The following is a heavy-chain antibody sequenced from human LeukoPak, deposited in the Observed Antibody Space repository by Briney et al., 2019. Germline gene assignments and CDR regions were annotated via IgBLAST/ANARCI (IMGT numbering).Heavy chain of an antibody. CDR3: AKGSMRQRLSD. CDR1: GFTFSKYA. Sequence: PGGSLRLSCAASGFTFSKYAMSWVRQAPGKGLEWVSSSGSGGGTYYADSVKGRFTISRDNSENTLYLQMSSLTTEDTALYYCAKGSMRQRLSDWGRGTLVAVSS. CDR2: SGSGGGT. D-gene: IGHD6-25*01. V-gene: IGHV3-23*01. J-gene: IGHJ4*02.